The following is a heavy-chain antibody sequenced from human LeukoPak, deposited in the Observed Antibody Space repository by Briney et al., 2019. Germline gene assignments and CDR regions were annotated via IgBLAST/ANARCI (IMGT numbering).Heavy chain of an antibody. V-gene: IGHV1-69*13. CDR2: IIPTFGTA. D-gene: IGHD1-26*01. CDR3: ARDERGVGATFDY. J-gene: IGHJ4*02. CDR1: GGTFSSYA. Sequence: SVKVSCKASGGTFSSYAISWVRQAPGQGLEWMGGIIPTFGTANYAQKFQGRVTITADESTSTAYMELSSLRSEDTAVYYCARDERGVGATFDYWGQGTLVTVSS.